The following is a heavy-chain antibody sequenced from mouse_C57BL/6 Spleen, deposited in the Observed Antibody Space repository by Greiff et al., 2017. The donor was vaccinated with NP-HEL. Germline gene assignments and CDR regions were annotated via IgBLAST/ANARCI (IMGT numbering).Heavy chain of an antibody. V-gene: IGHV1-54*01. CDR3: ARGRENWITTGVATNFDY. CDR1: GYAFTNYL. Sequence: QVQLKQSGAELVRPGTSVKVSCKASGYAFTNYLIEWVKQRPGQGLEWIGVINPGSGGTNYNEKFKGKATLTADKSSSTAYMQLSSLTTEDSAVYFCARGRENWITTGVATNFDYWGQGTTLTVSS. CDR2: INPGSGGT. J-gene: IGHJ2*01. D-gene: IGHD1-1*01.